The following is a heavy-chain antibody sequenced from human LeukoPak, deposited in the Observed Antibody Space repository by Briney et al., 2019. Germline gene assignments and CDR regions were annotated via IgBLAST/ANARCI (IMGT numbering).Heavy chain of an antibody. D-gene: IGHD1-7*01. J-gene: IGHJ4*02. Sequence: GGSLRLSCAASRFTFSSYNMNWVRQAPGKGLEWVSSISSSSSYIYYADSVKGRFTISRDNAKNSLYLQMNSLRAEDTAVYYCARDRNWNYAVHDYWGQGTLVTVSS. CDR1: RFTFSSYN. V-gene: IGHV3-21*01. CDR2: ISSSSSYI. CDR3: ARDRNWNYAVHDY.